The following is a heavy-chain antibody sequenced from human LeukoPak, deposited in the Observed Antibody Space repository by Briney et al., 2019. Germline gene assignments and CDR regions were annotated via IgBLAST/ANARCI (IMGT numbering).Heavy chain of an antibody. CDR1: GFTFSSYW. D-gene: IGHD1-26*01. J-gene: IGHJ4*02. CDR2: IKQDGSEK. Sequence: GGSLRLSCAASGFTFSSYWMSWVRQVPGKGLEWVANIKQDGSEKYYVDSVKGRFTISRDNAKNSLYLQMNSLRAEDTAVYYCAGQPSGSYWYIDYWGQGTLVTVSS. V-gene: IGHV3-7*01. CDR3: AGQPSGSYWYIDY.